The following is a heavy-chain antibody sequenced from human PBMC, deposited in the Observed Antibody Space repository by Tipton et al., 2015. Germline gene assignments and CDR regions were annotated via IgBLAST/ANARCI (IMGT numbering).Heavy chain of an antibody. V-gene: IGHV4-38-2*01. D-gene: IGHD2-21*02. Sequence: TLSLTCSVSGSYIKYTHQWAWIRQPPGKGLEWIGNIFHTGSTFYNPSLKRRVTISMDKSTNQFSLRLTSVNAADTAVYYCARASNCGGDCSKPHYFDYWGRGTLVTVSS. CDR1: GSYIKYTHQ. CDR3: ARASNCGGDCSKPHYFDY. J-gene: IGHJ4*02. CDR2: IFHTGST.